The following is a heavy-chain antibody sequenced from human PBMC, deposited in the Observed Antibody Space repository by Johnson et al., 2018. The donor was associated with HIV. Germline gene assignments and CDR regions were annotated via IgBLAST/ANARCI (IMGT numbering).Heavy chain of an antibody. Sequence: QVQLVESGGGVVRPGGSLRLSCAASGFTFHDYGMHWVRQAPGTGLEWVSVIYSGGSTSYADSVKGRFTISRDNSKNTLYLQMNSLRAEDTAVYYCTTTEMVRGVSSYAFDIWGQGTMVTVSS. CDR3: TTTEMVRGVSSYAFDI. J-gene: IGHJ3*02. D-gene: IGHD3-10*01. CDR2: IYSGGST. V-gene: IGHV3-NL1*01. CDR1: GFTFHDYG.